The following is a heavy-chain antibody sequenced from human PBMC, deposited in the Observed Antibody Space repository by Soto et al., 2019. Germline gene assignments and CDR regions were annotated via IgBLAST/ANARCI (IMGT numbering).Heavy chain of an antibody. CDR3: ARGTLFNMGLFDS. CDR1: GFTFSGHW. Sequence: EVQLVESGGGFIQPGNSLRLSCAASGFTFSGHWMHWVRQAPGEGPMWVSRISPDGTTTGCADSVKGRFTISKDNAKNTLYLQMNSLRTEDTAVYYCARGTLFNMGLFDSWGPGTLVTVSS. D-gene: IGHD3-3*01. V-gene: IGHV3-74*01. J-gene: IGHJ4*02. CDR2: ISPDGTTT.